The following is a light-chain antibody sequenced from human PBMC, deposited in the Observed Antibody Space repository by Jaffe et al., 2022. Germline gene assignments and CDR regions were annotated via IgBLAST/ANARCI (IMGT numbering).Light chain of an antibody. J-gene: IGLJ2*01. CDR1: SSNIGSNT. CDR3: AAWDDSLNGPV. Sequence: QSVLTQPPSASGTPGQRVTIFCSGSSSNIGSNTVNWYQLLPGTAPKLLIYSNNQRPSGVPDRFSGSKSGTSASLAISGLQSEDEADYYCAAWDDSLNGPVFGGGTKLTVL. CDR2: SNN. V-gene: IGLV1-44*01.